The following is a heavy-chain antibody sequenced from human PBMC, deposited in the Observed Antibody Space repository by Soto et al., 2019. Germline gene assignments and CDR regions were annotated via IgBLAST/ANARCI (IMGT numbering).Heavy chain of an antibody. CDR3: ARQEVRGVIAPYGMDV. CDR2: IDPSDSYT. CDR1: GYSFTSYW. D-gene: IGHD3-10*01. V-gene: IGHV5-10-1*01. J-gene: IGHJ6*02. Sequence: GESLKISCKGSGYSFTSYWLSWVRQMPGKGLEWMGRIDPSDSYTNYSPSFQGHVTISADKSISTAYLQWSSLKASDTAMYYCARQEVRGVIAPYGMDVWGQGTTVTVSS.